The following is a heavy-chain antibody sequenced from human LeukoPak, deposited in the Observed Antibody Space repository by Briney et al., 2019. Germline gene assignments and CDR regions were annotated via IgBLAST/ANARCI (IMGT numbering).Heavy chain of an antibody. CDR2: INPNSGGT. D-gene: IGHD3-10*01. CDR1: GYSFTAFY. V-gene: IGHV1-2*02. Sequence: ASVKVSCKTSGYSFTAFYIHWVRQAPGQGLEWMGFINPNSGGTNYAQNFQGRVTMTRDTSISTAYMELSSLRSDDTAVYYCARDLEGYHYGSGNYPQWGQGTLVTVSS. CDR3: ARDLEGYHYGSGNYPQ. J-gene: IGHJ4*02.